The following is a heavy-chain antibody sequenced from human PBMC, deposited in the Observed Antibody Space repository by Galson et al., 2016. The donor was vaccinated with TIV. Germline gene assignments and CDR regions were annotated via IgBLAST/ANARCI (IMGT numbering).Heavy chain of an antibody. CDR2: FDPENDRA. D-gene: IGHD3-9*01. V-gene: IGHV1-24*01. CDR3: ATARLGIFNYFDS. J-gene: IGHJ4*03. Sequence: SVKVSCKVSGYTLSDLSMHWVRQAPGKGLEWMGGFDPENDRAIYAQRFKGRVTMTDDTSTDTSSLELRRLRSDDTAVYFCATARLGIFNYFDSWGQGTTVIVSS. CDR1: GYTLSDLS.